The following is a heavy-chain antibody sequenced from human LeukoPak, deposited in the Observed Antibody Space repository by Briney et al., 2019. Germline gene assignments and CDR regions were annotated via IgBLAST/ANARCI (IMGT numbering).Heavy chain of an antibody. CDR1: GGSFSGYY. CDR3: ARQGSSGWYSPFDY. CDR2: NNHSGST. V-gene: IGHV4-34*01. D-gene: IGHD6-19*01. J-gene: IGHJ4*02. Sequence: SETLSLTCGVYGGSFSGYYWSWVRQPPGKGLEWIGENNHSGSTNYNPSLKSRVTISVDTSKSQFSLKLSSVTAADTAVYYCARQGSSGWYSPFDYWGQGTLVTVSS.